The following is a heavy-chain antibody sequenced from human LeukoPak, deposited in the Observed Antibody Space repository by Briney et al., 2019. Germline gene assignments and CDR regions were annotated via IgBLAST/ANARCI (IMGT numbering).Heavy chain of an antibody. Sequence: ASVKVSCKASGYTFTSYDINWVRQATGQGLEWMGWMNPNSGNTGYAQKFQGRVTITRNTSISTAYMELSSLRSEDTAVYYCARSGVMGYCSSTSCYTDNWFDPWGQGTLVTVSS. V-gene: IGHV1-8*03. D-gene: IGHD2-2*02. J-gene: IGHJ5*02. CDR1: GYTFTSYD. CDR3: ARSGVMGYCSSTSCYTDNWFDP. CDR2: MNPNSGNT.